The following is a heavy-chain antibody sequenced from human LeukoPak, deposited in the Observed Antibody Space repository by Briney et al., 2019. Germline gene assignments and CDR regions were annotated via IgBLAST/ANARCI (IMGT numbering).Heavy chain of an antibody. D-gene: IGHD4-23*01. CDR3: ARNGGNSDFDY. V-gene: IGHV4-30-4*01. CDR2: IYYSGST. J-gene: IGHJ4*02. Sequence: SETLSLTCTVSGGSISSGDYYWSWIRQPPGKGLEWIGYIYYSGSTYYNPSLKSRVTISVDTSKNQFSLKLSSVTAADTAVYYCARNGGNSDFDYWGQGTLVTVSS. CDR1: GGSISSGDYY.